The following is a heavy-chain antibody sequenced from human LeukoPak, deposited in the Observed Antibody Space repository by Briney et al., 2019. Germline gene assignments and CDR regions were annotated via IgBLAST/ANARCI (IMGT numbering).Heavy chain of an antibody. D-gene: IGHD3-22*01. J-gene: IGHJ4*02. CDR2: INPNSGGT. V-gene: IGHV1-2*02. Sequence: EASVKVSCKASGYTFTGYYMHWVRQAPGQGLEWMGWINPNSGGTNYAQKFQGRVTMTRDTSISTAYMELSRLRSDDTAVHYCAAGLSSGYLLDYWGQGTLVTVSS. CDR3: AAGLSSGYLLDY. CDR1: GYTFTGYY.